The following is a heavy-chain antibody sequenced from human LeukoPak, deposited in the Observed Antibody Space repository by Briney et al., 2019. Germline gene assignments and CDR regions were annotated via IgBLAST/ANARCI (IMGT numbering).Heavy chain of an antibody. CDR1: GYTSTSYD. CDR3: ARGRYCTNGVCCAPDY. V-gene: IGHV1-8*03. J-gene: IGHJ4*02. CDR2: MNPNSGNT. D-gene: IGHD2-8*01. Sequence: ASVKVSCKASGYTSTSYDINWVRQATGQGLEWMGWMNPNSGNTGYAQKFQGRVTITRNTSISTAYMELSSLRSEDTAVYYCARGRYCTNGVCCAPDYWGQGTLVTVSS.